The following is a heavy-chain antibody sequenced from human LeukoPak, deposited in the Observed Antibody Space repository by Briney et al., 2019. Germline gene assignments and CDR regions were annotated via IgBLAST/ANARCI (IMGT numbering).Heavy chain of an antibody. V-gene: IGHV4-4*02. Sequence: SETLSLTCAVSGVSISSNLWWTWVRQPPGKGLEWIAEIHHSGSINYNPSLKSRVTISVDKAKNQFSLNLNSVTAADTAVCYCARGGDRSFDYWGQGTLVTVSS. CDR2: IHHSGSI. CDR3: ARGGDRSFDY. CDR1: GVSISSNLW. D-gene: IGHD3-10*01. J-gene: IGHJ4*02.